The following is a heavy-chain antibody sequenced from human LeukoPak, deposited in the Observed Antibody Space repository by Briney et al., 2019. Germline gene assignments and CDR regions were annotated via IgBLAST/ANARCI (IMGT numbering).Heavy chain of an antibody. Sequence: GGSLRLSCAASGFTFSDYYMSWIRQAPGKGLEWVSYISSSGSIIYYADSVKGRFTISRDNAKNSLYLQMNSLRAEDTAVYYCARIPTIFGVVLHYYYMDVWGKGTTVTVSS. CDR2: ISSSGSII. D-gene: IGHD3-3*01. CDR1: GFTFSDYY. CDR3: ARIPTIFGVVLHYYYMDV. V-gene: IGHV3-11*01. J-gene: IGHJ6*03.